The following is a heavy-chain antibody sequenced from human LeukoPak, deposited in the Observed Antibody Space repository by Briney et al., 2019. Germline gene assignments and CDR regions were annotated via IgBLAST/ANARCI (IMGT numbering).Heavy chain of an antibody. CDR1: GGSFSGYY. CDR3: ARHGPYITGTTQGYYYYYMDV. J-gene: IGHJ6*03. V-gene: IGHV4-34*01. D-gene: IGHD1-7*01. CDR2: INHSGST. Sequence: SETLSLTCAVYGGSFSGYYWSWIRQPPGKGLEWIGEINHSGSTNYNPSLKSRVTISVDTSKNQFSLKLSSVTAADTAVYYCARHGPYITGTTQGYYYYYMDVWGKGTTVTVSS.